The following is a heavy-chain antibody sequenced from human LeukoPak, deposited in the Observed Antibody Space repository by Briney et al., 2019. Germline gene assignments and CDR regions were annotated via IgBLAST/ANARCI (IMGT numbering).Heavy chain of an antibody. V-gene: IGHV4-34*01. J-gene: IGHJ4*02. D-gene: IGHD3-22*01. CDR2: INHSGST. CDR1: GGSFSGYY. Sequence: SETLSLTCAVYGGSFSGYYWSWIRQPPGKGLEWIGEINHSGSTNYNPSLKSRVTISVDTSKNQFSLKLSSVTAADTAVYYCAKAHYYDSSGYSAQSPGGVDYWGQGTLVTVSS. CDR3: AKAHYYDSSGYSAQSPGGVDY.